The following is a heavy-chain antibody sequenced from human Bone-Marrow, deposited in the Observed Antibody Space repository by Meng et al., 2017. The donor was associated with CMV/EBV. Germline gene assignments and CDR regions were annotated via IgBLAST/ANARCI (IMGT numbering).Heavy chain of an antibody. CDR1: GFTFSSYA. J-gene: IGHJ5*02. CDR3: AKDVLWFGDPLA. Sequence: SCAASGFTFSSYAMSWVRQAPGKGLEWVSAISGSGGSTYYADSVKGRFTISRDNSKNTLYLQMNSLRAEDTAVYYCAKDVLWFGDPLAWGQGTLVTVSS. CDR2: ISGSGGST. V-gene: IGHV3-23*01. D-gene: IGHD3-10*01.